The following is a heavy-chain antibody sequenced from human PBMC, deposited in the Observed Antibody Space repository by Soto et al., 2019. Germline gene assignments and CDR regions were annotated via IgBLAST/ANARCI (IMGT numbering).Heavy chain of an antibody. CDR2: ISSDGSHL. V-gene: IGHV3-30-3*01. J-gene: IGHJ6*02. Sequence: QVQVVESGGGVVQPGTSLRLSCAASGFTFSVSAMHWVRRAPGKGLEWVAVISSDGSHLYYADSVRGRFTISRDNPKNTLYLQMNSLRSEYTAVYYCATPYCRSTRCYLYYYDRDVGGPGTTVTVSS. D-gene: IGHD2-2*01. CDR3: ATPYCRSTRCYLYYYDRDV. CDR1: GFTFSVSA.